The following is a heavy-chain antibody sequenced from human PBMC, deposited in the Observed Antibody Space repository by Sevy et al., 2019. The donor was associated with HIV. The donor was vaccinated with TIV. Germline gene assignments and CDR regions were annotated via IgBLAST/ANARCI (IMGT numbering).Heavy chain of an antibody. D-gene: IGHD6-13*01. CDR1: GYTFTSYD. J-gene: IGHJ6*02. CDR2: MNPNSGNT. CDR3: ARTEPGIAAYGMDV. V-gene: IGHV1-8*01. Sequence: ASVKVSCKASGYTFTSYDINLVRQATGQGLEWMGWMNPNSGNTGYAQKFQGRVTMTRNTSISTAYMELSSLRSEDTAVYYCARTEPGIAAYGMDVWGQGTTVTVSS.